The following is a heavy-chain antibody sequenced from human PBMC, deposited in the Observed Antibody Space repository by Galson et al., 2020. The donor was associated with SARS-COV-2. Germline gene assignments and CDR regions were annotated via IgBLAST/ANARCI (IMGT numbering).Heavy chain of an antibody. Sequence: GESLKISCAASGFMFSSYAMTWVRQAPGKALEWVSSISGRGSSTEYADSVKGRFTVSRDNSKNTVYLQMNSLRAEDTAVYFCAKVSGSYYVGEDWFDPWGQGTLVTVSS. V-gene: IGHV3-23*01. J-gene: IGHJ5*02. CDR3: AKVSGSYYVGEDWFDP. CDR2: ISGRGSST. CDR1: GFMFSSYA. D-gene: IGHD1-26*01.